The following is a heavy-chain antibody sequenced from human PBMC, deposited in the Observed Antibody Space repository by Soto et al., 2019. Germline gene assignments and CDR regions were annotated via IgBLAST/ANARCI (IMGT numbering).Heavy chain of an antibody. V-gene: IGHV1-18*01. CDR1: GYTFTTFG. D-gene: IGHD2-21*01. CDR3: ARVYCGGDSFSGGACDS. CDR2: ISVYNGET. Sequence: QVQLVQSGTEEKKAGSSVRVYCNTSGYTFTTFGISWIRKAPGQWPAWFACISVYNGETNYAKKGQGRVTVSTDTLTTTAYLELGSLRSYDTAVYYCARVYCGGDSFSGGACDSWGQGTLVTVSP. J-gene: IGHJ4*02.